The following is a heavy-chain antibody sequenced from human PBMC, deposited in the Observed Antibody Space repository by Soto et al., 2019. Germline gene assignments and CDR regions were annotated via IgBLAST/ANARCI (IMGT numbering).Heavy chain of an antibody. Sequence: GASVKVSCKASGFTFSKFIMTCVRQAPGLGLEWVGGIIPIFGTANYAQKIQGRVTITADESTSTSYLEVSNLRSEDTAVYYCAKVRYSSPMGYYYGMDVWGQGTAVTVSS. D-gene: IGHD6-19*01. CDR2: IIPIFGTA. J-gene: IGHJ6*02. CDR1: GFTFSKFI. V-gene: IGHV1-69*13. CDR3: AKVRYSSPMGYYYGMDV.